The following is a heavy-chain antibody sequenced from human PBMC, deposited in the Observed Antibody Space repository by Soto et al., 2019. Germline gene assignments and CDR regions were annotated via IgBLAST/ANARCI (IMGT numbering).Heavy chain of an antibody. CDR2: ISGSGGST. Sequence: PGGSLRLSCAASGFPFSSYAMSWVRQAPGKGLEWVSAISGSGGSTHYPASVKGRFPISRDNSKNTLYLQMNSLRAEDTAVYYCAKISEGWDYDSSGYYPAFDYWGQGTLVTVSS. J-gene: IGHJ4*02. CDR1: GFPFSSYA. CDR3: AKISEGWDYDSSGYYPAFDY. V-gene: IGHV3-23*01. D-gene: IGHD3-22*01.